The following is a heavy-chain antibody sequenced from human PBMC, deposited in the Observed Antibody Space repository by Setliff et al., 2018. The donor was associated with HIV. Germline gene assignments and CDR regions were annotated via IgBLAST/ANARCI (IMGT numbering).Heavy chain of an antibody. CDR2: ILPFFDTA. V-gene: IGHV1-69*13. CDR3: ARDIGGYWDYHYYMDV. Sequence: SVKVSCKASGYIFTNYGISWVRQAPGQGLEWMGGILPFFDTANYAQKFQGRVTVTADESTSTAYMQLSSLRSDDTAVYYCARDIGGYWDYHYYMDVWGKGTTVTVSS. CDR1: GYIFTNYG. D-gene: IGHD3-22*01. J-gene: IGHJ6*03.